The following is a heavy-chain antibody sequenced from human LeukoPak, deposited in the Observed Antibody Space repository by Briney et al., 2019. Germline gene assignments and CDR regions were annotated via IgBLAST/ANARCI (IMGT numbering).Heavy chain of an antibody. CDR1: GFTFSSYS. CDR2: ISSSSSFI. J-gene: IGHJ4*02. CDR3: ARDRQNCFDY. D-gene: IGHD1-1*01. V-gene: IGHV3-21*01. Sequence: GGSLRLSCAASGFTFSSYSLNWVRQAPGKGLEWVSSISSSSSFIYYADSVKGRFTISRDNAKNSLYLQMNSLRAEDTAVYYCARDRQNCFDYWGQGTLVTVSS.